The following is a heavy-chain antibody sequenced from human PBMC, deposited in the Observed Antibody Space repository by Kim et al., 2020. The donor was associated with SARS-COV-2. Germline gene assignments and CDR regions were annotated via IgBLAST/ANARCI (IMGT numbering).Heavy chain of an antibody. J-gene: IGHJ4*02. D-gene: IGHD5-12*01. Sequence: SRVTISVDTSKNQFSLKLSSVTAADTAVYYCARGGWLRRHPSLVPNYFDYWGQGTLVTVSS. CDR3: ARGGWLRRHPSLVPNYFDY. V-gene: IGHV4-34*01.